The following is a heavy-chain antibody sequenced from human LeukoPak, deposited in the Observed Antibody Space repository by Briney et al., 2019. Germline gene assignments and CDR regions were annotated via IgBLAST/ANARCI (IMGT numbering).Heavy chain of an antibody. V-gene: IGHV3-30*18. D-gene: IGHD2-21*02. Sequence: PGGSLRLSCAASGFTFSSYGMHWVRQDPGKGLEWVAVISYDGSNKYYADSVKGRFTISRDNSKNTLYLQMNSLRAEDTAVYYCAKALGGGGDCSDYWGQGTLVTVSS. J-gene: IGHJ4*02. CDR3: AKALGGGGDCSDY. CDR1: GFTFSSYG. CDR2: ISYDGSNK.